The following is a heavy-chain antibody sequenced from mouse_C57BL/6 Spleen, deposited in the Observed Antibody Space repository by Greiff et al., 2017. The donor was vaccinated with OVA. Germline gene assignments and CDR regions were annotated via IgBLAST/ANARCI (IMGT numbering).Heavy chain of an antibody. J-gene: IGHJ2*01. CDR1: GYTFTSYW. Sequence: QVQLQQPGAELVKPGASVKMSCKASGYTFTSYWITWVKQRPGQGLEWLGDIYPGRGSTNYNEKFKSKATLTVYTSSSTAYMQLSSLTSEDSAVYDCASYDGYPYFDYWGQGTTLTVSA. V-gene: IGHV1-55*01. CDR3: ASYDGYPYFDY. CDR2: IYPGRGST. D-gene: IGHD2-3*01.